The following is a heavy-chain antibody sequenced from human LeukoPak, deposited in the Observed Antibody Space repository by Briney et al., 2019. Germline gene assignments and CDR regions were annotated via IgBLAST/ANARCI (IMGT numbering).Heavy chain of an antibody. D-gene: IGHD5-12*01. J-gene: IGHJ5*02. CDR1: GDSVSSTSVA. CDR2: TYYRTKWYY. CDR3: AKGLRLENWFDP. V-gene: IGHV6-1*01. Sequence: SQTLSLTCAISGDSVSSTSVAWNWIRQSPSRGLEWLGRTYYRTKWYYEYAVSVKSRVTINPDTSKNQFSLQLNSVTPEDTAVYYCAKGLRLENWFDPWGQGTLVIVSS.